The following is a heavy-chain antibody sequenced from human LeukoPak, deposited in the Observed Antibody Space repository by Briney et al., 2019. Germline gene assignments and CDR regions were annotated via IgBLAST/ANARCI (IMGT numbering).Heavy chain of an antibody. CDR3: AGGYCSSTSCYKFDY. D-gene: IGHD2-2*02. CDR2: IIPILGIA. J-gene: IGHJ4*02. Sequence: ASVKVSCKASGGTFSSYTISWVRRAPGQGLEWMGRIIPILGIANYAQKFQGRVTITADKSTSTAYMELSSLRSEDTAVYYCAGGYCSSTSCYKFDYWGQGTLVTVSS. V-gene: IGHV1-69*02. CDR1: GGTFSSYT.